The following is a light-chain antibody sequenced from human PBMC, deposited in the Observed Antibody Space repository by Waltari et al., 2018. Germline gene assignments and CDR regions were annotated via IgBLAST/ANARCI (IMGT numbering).Light chain of an antibody. Sequence: EIVMTQSPASLSVSPGDRVTLSCRASQSVGTSLAWYQQRPGRAPRLLVYRASTRASDIPARFSGSGSGTDFTFSISTLQSEDFAGYYCQQYDDWPRTFGQGTKVEIK. CDR3: QQYDDWPRT. CDR2: RAS. J-gene: IGKJ1*01. CDR1: QSVGTS. V-gene: IGKV3-15*01.